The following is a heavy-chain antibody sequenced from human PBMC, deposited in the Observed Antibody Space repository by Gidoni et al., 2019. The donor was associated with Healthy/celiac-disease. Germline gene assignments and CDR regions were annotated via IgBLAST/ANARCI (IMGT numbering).Heavy chain of an antibody. CDR2: ISYDGSNK. D-gene: IGHD6-13*01. CDR3: AKVDGPAAADYGMDV. V-gene: IGHV3-30*18. CDR1: GITFSSYG. Sequence: QVQLVESGGGVVQPGRFLRVSWAAAGITFSSYGMHWVRQAPGKGLEWVAVISYDGSNKYYADSVKGRFTISRDNSKNTLYLQMNSLRAEDTAVYYCAKVDGPAAADYGMDVWGQGTTVTVSS. J-gene: IGHJ6*02.